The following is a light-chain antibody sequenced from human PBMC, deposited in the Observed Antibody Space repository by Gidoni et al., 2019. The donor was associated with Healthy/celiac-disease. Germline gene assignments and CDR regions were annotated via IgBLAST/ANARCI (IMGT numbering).Light chain of an antibody. CDR3: QQYGSSPWP. Sequence: EIVLTQSQGTLSWSPGERATLSCRASQRVSSSYLAWYQQKPGQAPRLLLYGASRRATGIPDRFRGSGSVTDFTLPFSRLGPADFSVYYCQQYGSSPWPFGQGTKVEIK. J-gene: IGKJ1*01. V-gene: IGKV3-20*01. CDR2: GAS. CDR1: QRVSSSY.